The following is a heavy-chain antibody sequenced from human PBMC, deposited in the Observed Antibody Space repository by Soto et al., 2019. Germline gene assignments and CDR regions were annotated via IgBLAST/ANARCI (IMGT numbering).Heavy chain of an antibody. CDR1: GGSFSGYY. CDR2: INHSGST. J-gene: IGHJ6*02. CDR3: ARGSPYYDFWSGYFSSYYYGMDV. D-gene: IGHD3-3*01. V-gene: IGHV4-34*01. Sequence: LSLTCAVYGGSFSGYYWSWIRQPPGKGLEWIGEINHSGSTNYNPSLKSRVTISVDTSKNQFSLKLSSVTAADTAVYYCARGSPYYDFWSGYFSSYYYGMDVWGQGTTVTVSS.